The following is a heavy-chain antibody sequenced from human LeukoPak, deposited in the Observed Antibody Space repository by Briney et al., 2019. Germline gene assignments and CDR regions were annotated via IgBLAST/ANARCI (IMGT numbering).Heavy chain of an antibody. CDR1: GFTFSSYA. D-gene: IGHD6-19*01. Sequence: GGSLRLSCAASGFTFSSYAMSWVRQAPGKGLEWVAVISYDGSNKYYADSVKGRFTISRDNSKNTLYLQMNSLRAEDTAVYYCARDLGAGTNYWGQGTLVTVSS. CDR3: ARDLGAGTNY. V-gene: IGHV3-30-3*01. CDR2: ISYDGSNK. J-gene: IGHJ4*02.